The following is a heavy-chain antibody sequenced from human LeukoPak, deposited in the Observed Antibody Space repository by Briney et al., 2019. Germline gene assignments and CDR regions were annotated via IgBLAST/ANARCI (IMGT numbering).Heavy chain of an antibody. J-gene: IGHJ4*02. CDR1: GGTFSSYA. V-gene: IGHV1-69*04. D-gene: IGHD1-26*01. CDR3: TTEVRWEQPLKNY. CDR2: IIPILGIA. Sequence: SVKVSCKASGGTFSSYAISWVRQAPGQGLEWMGRIIPILGIANYAQKFQGRVTITADKSTSTAYMELSSLKTVDTAVYYCTTEVRWEQPLKNYWGQGTLVTVSS.